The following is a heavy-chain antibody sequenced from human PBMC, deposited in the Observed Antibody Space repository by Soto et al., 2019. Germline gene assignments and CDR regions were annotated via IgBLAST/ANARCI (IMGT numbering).Heavy chain of an antibody. J-gene: IGHJ5*02. D-gene: IGHD2-2*01. V-gene: IGHV3-48*01. CDR1: GFTFSSYS. CDR3: ARDLVPAAGGWFDP. CDR2: ISSSSSTI. Sequence: EVQLVESGGGLVQPGGSLRLSCAASGFTFSSYSMNWVRQAPGKGLEWVSYISSSSSTIYYADSVKGRFTISRDNAKNSLYLQMNSLRAEDTAVYYCARDLVPAAGGWFDPWGQGTLVTVSS.